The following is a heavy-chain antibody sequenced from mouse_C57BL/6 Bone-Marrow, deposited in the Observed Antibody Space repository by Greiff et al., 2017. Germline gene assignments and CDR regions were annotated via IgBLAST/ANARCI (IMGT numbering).Heavy chain of an antibody. CDR1: GFSLNTFDMS. D-gene: IGHD1-1*01. CDR3: ARGYCGSSSGFAY. V-gene: IGHV8-8*01. Sequence: QVALNVSGPGILQPSQTLSLTCSFSGFSLNTFDMSVGWLRQPSGKGLVWLAHIWWDDDKYFNPALKSRLTISKDTSKNLVFLMIANVDTADTATDYGARGYCGSSSGFAYWGQGTLVTVSA. J-gene: IGHJ3*01. CDR2: IWWDDDK.